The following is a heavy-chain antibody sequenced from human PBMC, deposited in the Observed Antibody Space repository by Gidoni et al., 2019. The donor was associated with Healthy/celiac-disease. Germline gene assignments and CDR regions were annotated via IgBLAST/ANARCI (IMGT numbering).Heavy chain of an antibody. CDR1: GFTFISYA. J-gene: IGHJ4*02. CDR2: ISYDGSNK. Sequence: QVQLVESGGGVVQPGSSLRLSCAASGFTFISYAMHWVRQAPGTGLEWVAVISYDGSNKYYADSVKGRFTISRDNSKNTLYLQMNSLRAEDTAVYYCARDPPSPNYYDSSGYYWGQGTLVTVSS. V-gene: IGHV3-30-3*01. D-gene: IGHD3-22*01. CDR3: ARDPPSPNYYDSSGYY.